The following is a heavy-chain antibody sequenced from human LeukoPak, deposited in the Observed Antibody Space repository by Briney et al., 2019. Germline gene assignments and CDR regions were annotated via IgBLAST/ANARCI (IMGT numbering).Heavy chain of an antibody. CDR3: ANNWDYFDY. J-gene: IGHJ4*02. Sequence: GGPLRLSCTAPGVTFSRYGMSWVRQAPGKGLEWLSAINDGVDTTFYADSVRGRFTIARDNSKNTLYLQMNSLRAGDTALYYCANNWDYFDYWGRGILVTVSS. D-gene: IGHD1-1*01. CDR1: GVTFSRYG. V-gene: IGHV3-23*01. CDR2: INDGVDTT.